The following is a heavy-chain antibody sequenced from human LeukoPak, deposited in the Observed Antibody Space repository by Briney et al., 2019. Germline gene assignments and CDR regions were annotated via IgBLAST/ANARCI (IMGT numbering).Heavy chain of an antibody. Sequence: GGSLRLSCAASRFTFSSHWMNWVRQAPGKGLEWVANIHEDGSDKYYVDSVKSRFTVSRDNARNSLYLQMNSLRAEDTAVYYCARILRLHTPRAFDIWGQGTMVTVSS. V-gene: IGHV3-7*05. D-gene: IGHD5-24*01. CDR3: ARILRLHTPRAFDI. CDR1: RFTFSSHW. J-gene: IGHJ3*02. CDR2: IHEDGSDK.